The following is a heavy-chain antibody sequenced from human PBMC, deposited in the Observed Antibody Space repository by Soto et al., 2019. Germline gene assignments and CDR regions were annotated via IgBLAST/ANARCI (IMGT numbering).Heavy chain of an antibody. CDR2: ISGIGGST. Sequence: GGSLRLSCAASGFTFTDYALSWVRQAPGKGLEWVATISGIGGSTSLADSVKGRLSISRDNSKNTVSLLMNSLRAGDTAVYFCARGSSGYISSWYYFDYWGRGTLVTVSS. CDR1: GFTFTDYA. CDR3: ARGSSGYISSWYYFDY. V-gene: IGHV3-23*01. D-gene: IGHD6-13*01. J-gene: IGHJ4*02.